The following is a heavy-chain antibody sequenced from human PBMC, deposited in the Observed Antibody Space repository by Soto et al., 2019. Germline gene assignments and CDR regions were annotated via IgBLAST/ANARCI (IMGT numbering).Heavy chain of an antibody. CDR3: ARARSSGDSNWFDP. D-gene: IGHD4-17*01. CDR2: IYYSGST. Sequence: SETLSLTCTVSGGSISSSSYYWGWIRQPPGKGLEWIGSIYYSGSTYYNPSLKSRVTISVDTSKNQFSLKLSSVTAADTAVYYCARARSSGDSNWFDPWGQGTLVTVSS. CDR1: GGSISSSSYY. J-gene: IGHJ5*02. V-gene: IGHV4-39*01.